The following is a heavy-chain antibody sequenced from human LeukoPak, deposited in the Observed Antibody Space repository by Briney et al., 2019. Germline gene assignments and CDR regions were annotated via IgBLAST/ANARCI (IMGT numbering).Heavy chain of an antibody. J-gene: IGHJ5*02. D-gene: IGHD3-10*01. Sequence: SETLSLTCTVSGGSISSYYWSWIRQPPGKGLEWIGYFYYSGSTNYNPSLKSRVTISVDTSKNQFSLKLSSVTAADTAVYYCARQYYYGLGPRLGVDPWGQGTLVTVSS. V-gene: IGHV4-59*08. CDR2: FYYSGST. CDR3: ARQYYYGLGPRLGVDP. CDR1: GGSISSYY.